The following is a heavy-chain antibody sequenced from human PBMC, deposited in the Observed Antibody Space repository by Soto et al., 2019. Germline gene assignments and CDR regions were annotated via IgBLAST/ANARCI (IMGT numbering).Heavy chain of an antibody. Sequence: ASVKVSCKASGYTFTGYYMHWVRQAPGQGLEWMGWINPNSGGTNYAQKFQGRVTMTRDTSISTAYMELSRLRSDDTAVYYCAALPLTAAMRYYYGMDVWGQGTTVTVS. D-gene: IGHD2-2*01. V-gene: IGHV1-2*02. CDR1: GYTFTGYY. J-gene: IGHJ6*02. CDR2: INPNSGGT. CDR3: AALPLTAAMRYYYGMDV.